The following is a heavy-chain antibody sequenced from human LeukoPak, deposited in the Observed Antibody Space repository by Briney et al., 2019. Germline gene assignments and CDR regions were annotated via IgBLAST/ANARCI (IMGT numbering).Heavy chain of an antibody. D-gene: IGHD1-1*01. CDR2: MNPNSGNT. CDR3: ARDGGDWNDENFDY. V-gene: IGHV1-8*01. Sequence: ASVKVSCKASGYTFTSYDVNWVRQATGQGLEWMGWMNPNSGNTGYAQKFQGRVTMTRNTSISTAYMELSSLRSEDTAVYYCARDGGDWNDENFDYWGQGTLVTVSS. CDR1: GYTFTSYD. J-gene: IGHJ4*02.